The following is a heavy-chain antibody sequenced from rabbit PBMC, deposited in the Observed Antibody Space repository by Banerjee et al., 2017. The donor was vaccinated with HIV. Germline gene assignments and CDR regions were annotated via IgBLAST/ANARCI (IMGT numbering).Heavy chain of an antibody. J-gene: IGHJ4*01. CDR2: IYTGGSGNT. Sequence: QEQLEESGGDLVQPEGSLTLTCIASGFVFSRSYYMCWVRQAPGKGLEWIACIYTGGSGNTYYASWARGRFTISKTSSTTVTLQMTSLTAADTATYFCARDLHQGGDLTYDYADNGYTTQAGYFKLWGPGTLVTVS. CDR3: ARDLHQGGDLTYDYADNGYTTQAGYFKL. D-gene: IGHD6-1*01. CDR1: GFVFSRSYY. V-gene: IGHV1S45*01.